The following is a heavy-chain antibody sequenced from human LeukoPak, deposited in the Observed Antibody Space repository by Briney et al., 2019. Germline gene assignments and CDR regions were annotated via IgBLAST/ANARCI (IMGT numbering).Heavy chain of an antibody. D-gene: IGHD3-22*01. CDR3: AIRSSSGSFDY. J-gene: IGHJ4*02. Sequence: PGGSLRLSCAASGFTFSSYAMSWVRQAPGKGLEWVSGISGSGGSTYYADSVQGRFTISRDNSKNTVYLQVNSLRSEDTAIYYCAIRSSSGSFDYWGQGTRVTVSS. V-gene: IGHV3-23*01. CDR1: GFTFSSYA. CDR2: ISGSGGST.